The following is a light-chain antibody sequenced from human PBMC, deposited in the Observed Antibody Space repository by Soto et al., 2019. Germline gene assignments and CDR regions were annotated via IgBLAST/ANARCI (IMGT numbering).Light chain of an antibody. V-gene: IGLV2-14*01. Sequence: QSVRTQPASVSGSPGQSITLSCTGTSSDVGGYNYVSWYQQHPAKAPKLMIYEVSNRPSGVSHRFSGSKSGNTASLNISGLQAEDEADYSCFSYTTSMTLVFGGGTKVTVL. J-gene: IGLJ3*02. CDR1: SSDVGGYNY. CDR3: FSYTTSMTLV. CDR2: EVS.